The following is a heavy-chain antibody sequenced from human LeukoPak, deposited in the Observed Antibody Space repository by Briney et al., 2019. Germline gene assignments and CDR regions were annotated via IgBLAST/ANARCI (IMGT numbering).Heavy chain of an antibody. J-gene: IGHJ5*02. D-gene: IGHD3-16*02. Sequence: ASVKVSCKVSGYTLTELSMHWVRQAPGKGLEWMGGFDPEDGETIYAQKFQGRVTMTEDTSTDTAYMELSSLRSEDTAVYYCVCAFCDYVWGSYRYTVFDPWGQGTLVTVSS. CDR3: VCAFCDYVWGSYRYTVFDP. CDR1: GYTLTELS. CDR2: FDPEDGET. V-gene: IGHV1-24*01.